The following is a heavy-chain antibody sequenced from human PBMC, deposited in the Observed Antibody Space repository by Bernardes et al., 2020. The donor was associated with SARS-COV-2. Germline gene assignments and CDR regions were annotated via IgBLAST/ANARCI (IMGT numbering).Heavy chain of an antibody. Sequence: GGSLRLSCAASGFTFSSYAMSWVRQAPGKGLEWVSAISGSGGSTYYADSVKGRFTISRDNSKNTLYLQMNSLRAEDTAVYYCAKDRGLQFSTLYYYGMDVWGQGTTVTVSS. V-gene: IGHV3-23*01. CDR2: ISGSGGST. CDR3: AKDRGLQFSTLYYYGMDV. D-gene: IGHD5-12*01. CDR1: GFTFSSYA. J-gene: IGHJ6*02.